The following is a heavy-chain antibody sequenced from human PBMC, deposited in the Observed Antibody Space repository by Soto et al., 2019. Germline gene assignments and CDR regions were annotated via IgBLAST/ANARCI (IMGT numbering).Heavy chain of an antibody. D-gene: IGHD4-17*01. V-gene: IGHV3-9*01. CDR3: VKDMTPGGADV. CDR2: VYCKGDSK. J-gene: IGHJ6*02. CDR1: GSTGDEHA. Sequence: PGGSLRLSCVVSGSTGDEHAMHWVRQVPGEGLEWVSGVYCKGDSKGYADSVKGRFTISKDNAKNSLYLQMHSLRVEDTAVYYCVKDMTPGGADVWGQGTTVTVSS.